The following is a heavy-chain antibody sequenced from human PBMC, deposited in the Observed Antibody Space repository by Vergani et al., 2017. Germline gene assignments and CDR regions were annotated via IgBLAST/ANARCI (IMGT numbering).Heavy chain of an antibody. D-gene: IGHD3-16*01. CDR3: AKDRGGGTSLQH. CDR2: ISYDGSNK. J-gene: IGHJ1*01. V-gene: IGHV3-30*18. Sequence: QVQLVESGGGVVQPGRSLRLSCAASGFTFSSYGMHWVRQAPGTGLVWVAVISYDGSNKYYADSVKGRFTISRDNSKTTLYLQMNSLRAEDTAVYYCAKDRGGGTSLQHWGQGTLVTVSS. CDR1: GFTFSSYG.